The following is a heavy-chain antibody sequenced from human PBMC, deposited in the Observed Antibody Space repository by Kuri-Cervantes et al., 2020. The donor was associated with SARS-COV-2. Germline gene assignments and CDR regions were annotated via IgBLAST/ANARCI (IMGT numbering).Heavy chain of an antibody. D-gene: IGHD2-2*01. J-gene: IGHJ4*02. Sequence: GGSLRLSCAASGLTFSKAWMTWVRQAPGKGLDCLAILYAAGTTFYAGSVKGRFTISRDNSKNTVFLQMNSLRAEDTGLYYCARGRHCSNNTCSSDYWGQGTLVTVSS. V-gene: IGHV3-53*01. CDR1: GLTFSKAW. CDR2: LYAAGTT. CDR3: ARGRHCSNNTCSSDY.